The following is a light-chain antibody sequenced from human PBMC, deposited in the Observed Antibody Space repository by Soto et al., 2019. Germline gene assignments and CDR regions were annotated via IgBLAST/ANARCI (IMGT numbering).Light chain of an antibody. J-gene: IGLJ2*01. CDR3: QSYDSSLSGV. CDR1: SSNIGAGYD. Sequence: QSVLTQPPSVSGAPGQRVTISCSGSSSNIGAGYDVHWYRQLPGTAPKLLIYDNNKLPSGVPDRFSGSKSGTAASLAITGLQPEDEADYYCQSYDSSLSGVFGGGTKLTVL. CDR2: DNN. V-gene: IGLV1-40*01.